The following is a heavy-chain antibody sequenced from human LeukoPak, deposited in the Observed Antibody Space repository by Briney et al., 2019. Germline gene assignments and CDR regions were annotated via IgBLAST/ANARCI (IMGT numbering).Heavy chain of an antibody. Sequence: GGSLRLSCAASGFTVTTNYMTWVRQAPGKGLEWVSIIYSGGHTDYADSVKGRFTISRDNAKNSLYLQMNSLRADDTAVYYCARGRDGYNFDYWGQGTLVTVSS. J-gene: IGHJ4*02. CDR2: IYSGGHT. D-gene: IGHD5-24*01. CDR3: ARGRDGYNFDY. V-gene: IGHV3-66*01. CDR1: GFTVTTNY.